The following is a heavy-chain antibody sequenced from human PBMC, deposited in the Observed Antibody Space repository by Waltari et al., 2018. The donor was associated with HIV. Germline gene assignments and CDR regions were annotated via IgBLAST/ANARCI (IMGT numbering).Heavy chain of an antibody. CDR2: VSYDGSNK. CDR1: GFPFSTYA. Sequence: QVQLVESGGGVVQPGRSLRLSCAASGFPFSTYARHWVRQAPGTGLEWVAVVSYDGSNKYYGDSVKGRFTISRDNSKNTLYLQRNSLRAEDTAVYYCARGGAGIAVAATYYWGQGILVTVSS. V-gene: IGHV3-30*03. D-gene: IGHD6-19*01. CDR3: ARGGAGIAVAATYY. J-gene: IGHJ4*02.